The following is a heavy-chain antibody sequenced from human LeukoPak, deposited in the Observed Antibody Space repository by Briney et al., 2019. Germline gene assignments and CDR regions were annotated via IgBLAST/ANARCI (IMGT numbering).Heavy chain of an antibody. V-gene: IGHV6-1*01. CDR3: ARARLITMVRGVIKRENWFDP. CDR2: TYYRSKWYN. CDR1: GGSVSSNSAA. J-gene: IGHJ5*02. Sequence: SQTLPLTCAISGGSVSSNSAAWNWITQSPSRGLEWLGRTYYRSKWYNDYAVSVKSRITINPDTSKNQFSLQLSSVTPEDTAVYYCARARLITMVRGVIKRENWFDPWGQGTLVTVSS. D-gene: IGHD3-10*01.